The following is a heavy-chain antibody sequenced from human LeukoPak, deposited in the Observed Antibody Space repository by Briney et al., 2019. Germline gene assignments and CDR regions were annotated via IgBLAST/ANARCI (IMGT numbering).Heavy chain of an antibody. J-gene: IGHJ4*02. CDR1: GFTFSSYG. V-gene: IGHV3-33*01. Sequence: GGSLRLSCAASGFTFSSYGMHWVRQAPGKGLEWVALIWYDGSKKYYADSVKGRFTISRDNSKNTLYLQMNSLRAEDTAVYYCARDKSDGNYYYFDCWGQGTLVTVSS. CDR2: IWYDGSKK. D-gene: IGHD1-26*01. CDR3: ARDKSDGNYYYFDC.